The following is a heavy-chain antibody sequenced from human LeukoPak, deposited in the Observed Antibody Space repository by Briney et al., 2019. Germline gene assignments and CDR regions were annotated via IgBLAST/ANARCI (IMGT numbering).Heavy chain of an antibody. CDR2: IYHSGST. V-gene: IGHV4-4*02. J-gene: IGHJ6*04. D-gene: IGHD3-9*01. CDR1: GGSISSSNR. CDR3: ARDRYDILTGWALYGMDV. Sequence: SGTLSLTCAVSGGSISSSNRWSWVRQPPGTGLEWIGEIYHSGSTNYNPSLKSRVTISVGKSKNQFSLKLSSVTAADTAVYYCARDRYDILTGWALYGMDVWGKGTTVTVSS.